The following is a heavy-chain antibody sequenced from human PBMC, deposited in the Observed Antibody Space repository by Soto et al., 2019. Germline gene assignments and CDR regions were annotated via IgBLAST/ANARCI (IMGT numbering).Heavy chain of an antibody. CDR1: GGSISSYY. J-gene: IGHJ4*02. Sequence: SETLSLTCTVSGGSISSYYWSWIRQPPGKGLEWIGYIYHSGSTYYNPSLKSRVTISVDRSKNQFSLKLSSVTAADTAVYYCARGNVVAIDYWGQGTLVTVS. CDR2: IYHSGST. CDR3: ARGNVVAIDY. D-gene: IGHD2-21*01. V-gene: IGHV4-59*12.